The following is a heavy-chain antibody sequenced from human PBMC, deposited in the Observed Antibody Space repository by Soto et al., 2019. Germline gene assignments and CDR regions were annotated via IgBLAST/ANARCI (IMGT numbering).Heavy chain of an antibody. CDR3: ARAMVVAATSNAFDS. V-gene: IGHV5-51*01. CDR2: IYPGDSDT. D-gene: IGHD2-15*01. J-gene: IGHJ3*02. CDR1: GYSFTSYW. Sequence: EESRKISCEGSGYSFTSYWIGWVRPMPGKGLEWMGIIYPGDSDTRYSPSFQGQVTISGDKSISTAYLQWSSLKASDTAMYSCARAMVVAATSNAFDSWRQGTMVTVSS.